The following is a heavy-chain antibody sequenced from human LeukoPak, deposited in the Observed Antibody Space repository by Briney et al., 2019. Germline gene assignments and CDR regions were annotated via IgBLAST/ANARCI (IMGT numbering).Heavy chain of an antibody. CDR1: GFSFSDYA. Sequence: PGGSLRLSCAASGFSFSDYAIYWVRQTPGKGLEWVAFIRYDGSNKYYADSVKGRFTISRDNSKNTLYLQMNSLRAEDTAVYYCAKDRYYYDSSGYLQAWGQGTLVTVSS. D-gene: IGHD3-22*01. CDR2: IRYDGSNK. J-gene: IGHJ5*02. CDR3: AKDRYYYDSSGYLQA. V-gene: IGHV3-30*02.